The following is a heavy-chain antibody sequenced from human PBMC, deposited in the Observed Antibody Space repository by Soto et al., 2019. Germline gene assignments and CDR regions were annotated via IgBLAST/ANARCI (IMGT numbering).Heavy chain of an antibody. D-gene: IGHD6-13*01. Sequence: QVQLQESGPGVVKPSETLSLTCTVSGDSISNYNWSWIRQSPGKGLEWIGYIYYSGSTNYNPSLKSRVTISVDTSKNQFSLKLSSVTAADTAVYYCASCTSWQGRWFDPWGQGTLVTVSS. V-gene: IGHV4-59*08. CDR1: GDSISNYN. J-gene: IGHJ5*02. CDR2: IYYSGST. CDR3: ASCTSWQGRWFDP.